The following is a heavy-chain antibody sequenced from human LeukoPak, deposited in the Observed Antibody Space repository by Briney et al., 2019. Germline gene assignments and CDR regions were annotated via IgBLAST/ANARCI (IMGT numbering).Heavy chain of an antibody. J-gene: IGHJ5*02. CDR2: IIPIFGTA. Sequence: AASVKVSCKASGGTFSSYAISWVRQAPGQGLEWMGGIIPIFGTANYAQKFQGRVTITADESTSTAYMELSSLRSEDTAVYYCVREIAYIAAPFDPWGQGTLVTVSP. V-gene: IGHV1-69*13. CDR1: GGTFSSYA. CDR3: VREIAYIAAPFDP. D-gene: IGHD6-13*01.